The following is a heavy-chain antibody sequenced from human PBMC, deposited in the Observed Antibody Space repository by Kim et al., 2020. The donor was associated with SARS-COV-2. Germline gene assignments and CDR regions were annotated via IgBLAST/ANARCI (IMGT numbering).Heavy chain of an antibody. CDR3: ARFYGSGSLIDY. V-gene: IGHV1-3*01. Sequence: ASVKVSCKASGYTFTNYNIHWVRQAPGQGLEWMGWINVDKGNTKYSERFQGRVTITRHTSASMAYMELSSLRSEDTALYYCARFYGSGSLIDYWGQGTLVTVSS. CDR1: GYTFTNYN. J-gene: IGHJ4*02. D-gene: IGHD3-10*01. CDR2: INVDKGNT.